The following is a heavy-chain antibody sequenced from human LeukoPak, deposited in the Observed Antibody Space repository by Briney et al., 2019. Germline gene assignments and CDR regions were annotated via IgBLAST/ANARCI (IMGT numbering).Heavy chain of an antibody. CDR3: AKAPYYYGSGSYFDY. CDR2: ISSSGSNT. D-gene: IGHD3-10*01. CDR1: GFTFRSYA. V-gene: IGHV3-23*01. J-gene: IGHJ4*02. Sequence: GGSLRLSCAASGFTFRSYAMNWVRQAPGKGLEWVSAISSSGSNTYYADSVKGRFTISRDNSKNTLYLQMRSLRAEDTAVYYCAKAPYYYGSGSYFDYWGQGTLVTVSS.